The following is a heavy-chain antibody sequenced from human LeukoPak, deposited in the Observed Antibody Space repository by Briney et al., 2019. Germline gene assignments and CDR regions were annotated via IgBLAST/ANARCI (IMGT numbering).Heavy chain of an antibody. CDR3: ARNLYYYDSSGYYYY. CDR2: ISRNSGII. Sequence: PGGSLRLSCAASGFIFDDYAMHWVRQAPGKGLEWVSGISRNSGIIGYADSVKGRFTISRDTVKNSLYLQMNSLRAEDTAVYYCARNLYYYDSSGYYYYWGQGTLVTVSS. J-gene: IGHJ4*02. CDR1: GFIFDDYA. V-gene: IGHV3-9*01. D-gene: IGHD3-22*01.